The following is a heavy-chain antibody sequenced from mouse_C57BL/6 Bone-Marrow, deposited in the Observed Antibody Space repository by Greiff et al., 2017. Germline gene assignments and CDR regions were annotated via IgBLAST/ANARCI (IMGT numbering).Heavy chain of an antibody. CDR2: IDPETGGT. J-gene: IGHJ3*01. D-gene: IGHD3-2*02. V-gene: IGHV1-15*01. CDR3: TRQLRLPAWFAY. CDR1: GYTFTDYE. Sequence: VQLQQSGAELVRPGASVTLSCKASGYTFTDYEMHWVKQTPVHGLEWIGAIDPETGGTAYNQKFKGKAILTADKSSSTAYMELRSLTSEDSAVYCCTRQLRLPAWFAYWGQGTLVTVSA.